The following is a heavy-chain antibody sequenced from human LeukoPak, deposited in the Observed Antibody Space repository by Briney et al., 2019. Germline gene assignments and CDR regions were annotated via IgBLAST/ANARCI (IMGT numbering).Heavy chain of an antibody. D-gene: IGHD5-12*01. CDR3: ASPSIVATTLFDY. Sequence: PGGSLRLSCAASGFTFSSYSMNWVRQAPGKGLEWVSYISGGSSTIHYADSVKGRFTISRDNAKNSLYLHMNSLRAEDTAVYYCASPSIVATTLFDYWGQGTLVTVSS. CDR2: ISGGSSTI. CDR1: GFTFSSYS. V-gene: IGHV3-48*01. J-gene: IGHJ4*02.